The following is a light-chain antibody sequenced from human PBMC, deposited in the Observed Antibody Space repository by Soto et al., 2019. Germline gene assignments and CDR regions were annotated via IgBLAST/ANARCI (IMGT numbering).Light chain of an antibody. J-gene: IGLJ3*02. V-gene: IGLV1-40*01. CDR2: DNT. Sequence: QSVLTQPPSVSGAPGQRVTISCTGSSSNIGAGFDVHWYQKLPGTAPKLLIFDNTNRPSGVPDRFSASKSGTSASLAITGLQDDDEADYYCQSYDRSLSGTVLGGGTKVTVL. CDR1: SSNIGAGFD. CDR3: QSYDRSLSGTV.